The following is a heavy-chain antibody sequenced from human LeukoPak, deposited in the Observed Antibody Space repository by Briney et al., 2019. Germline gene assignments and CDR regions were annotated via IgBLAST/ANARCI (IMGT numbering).Heavy chain of an antibody. D-gene: IGHD3-16*02. CDR3: AHMGYDYVWGSYRYPGIFYFDY. J-gene: IGHJ4*02. Sequence: SGPTLVNPTQTLTLTCTFSGFSLSTSGVGVGWIRQPPGKALEWLALIYWDDDKRYSPSLKSRPTITKDTSKNQVVLTMTNMDPVDTATYYCAHMGYDYVWGSYRYPGIFYFDYWGQGTLVTVSS. CDR1: GFSLSTSGVG. CDR2: IYWDDDK. V-gene: IGHV2-5*02.